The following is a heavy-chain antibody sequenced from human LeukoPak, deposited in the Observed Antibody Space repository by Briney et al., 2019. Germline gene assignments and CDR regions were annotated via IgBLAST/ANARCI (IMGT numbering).Heavy chain of an antibody. D-gene: IGHD3-22*01. CDR2: IIPIFGTA. CDR3: ARARSPSSGYLLRDHNWFDP. J-gene: IGHJ5*02. CDR1: GGTFNSYA. V-gene: IGHV1-69*05. Sequence: GASVKVSCKASGGTFNSYAISWVRPAPGQGLEWMGGIIPIFGTANHAQKFQGRVTITTDESTSTAYMELSSLRSEDTAVYYCARARSPSSGYLLRDHNWFDPSGQGTLVTVSS.